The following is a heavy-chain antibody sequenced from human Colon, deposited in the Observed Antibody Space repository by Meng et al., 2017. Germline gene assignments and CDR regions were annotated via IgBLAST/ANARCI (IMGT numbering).Heavy chain of an antibody. CDR3: VRNDHCTSGTCYPHFDY. V-gene: IGHV4-4*02. CDR1: GGSCIICVW. CDR2: IHSYGCT. J-gene: IGHJ4*02. D-gene: IGHD2-15*01. Sequence: VQGYGSGLGVGKRSGAVALICPVPGGSCIICVWWSWVLQAPGKGLEWIGEIHSYGCTNYNPSLKSRLTLSLDNSNNQFPLRLSSVTAADTAVYYCVRNDHCTSGTCYPHFDYWGQGTLVTVSS.